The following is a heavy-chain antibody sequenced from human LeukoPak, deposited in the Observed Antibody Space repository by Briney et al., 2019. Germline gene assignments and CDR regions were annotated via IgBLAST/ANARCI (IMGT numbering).Heavy chain of an antibody. Sequence: PGGSLRLSCAASGFTFSSYAMSWVRQAPGKGLEWVSAISGSGGSTYYADSVKGRFTISRDNSKNTLYLQMNSLRAEDTAVYYCAKKDTHSWLGRFTYFDYWGQGTLVTVSS. D-gene: IGHD3-22*01. CDR1: GFTFSSYA. CDR2: ISGSGGST. CDR3: AKKDTHSWLGRFTYFDY. V-gene: IGHV3-23*01. J-gene: IGHJ4*02.